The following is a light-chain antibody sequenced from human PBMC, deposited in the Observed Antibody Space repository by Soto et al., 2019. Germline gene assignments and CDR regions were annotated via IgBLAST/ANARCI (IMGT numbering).Light chain of an antibody. CDR3: QQCGSSPWT. V-gene: IGKV3-15*01. CDR2: DAS. CDR1: QSVSTN. Sequence: EIVMTHAPATLSVSPGERATLSCRASQSVSTNLAWYHQKPGQAPRLLIYDASTRATGIPARFSGSGSGTDFTLTISRLEPEDLAVYYCQQCGSSPWTFGQGTKVDI. J-gene: IGKJ1*01.